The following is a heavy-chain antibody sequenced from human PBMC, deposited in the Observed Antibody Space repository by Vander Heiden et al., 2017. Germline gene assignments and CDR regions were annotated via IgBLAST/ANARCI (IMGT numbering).Heavy chain of an antibody. V-gene: IGHV3-9*01. J-gene: IGHJ4*02. CDR3: AKAPGTTSLGDYFDY. CDR1: GFTFDDYA. D-gene: IGHD1-1*01. CDR2: ISWSSGTI. Sequence: EVQLVESGGGLVQPGRSRRLSCAASGFTFDDYAMHWVRQAPGKGLEWVSGISWSSGTIGYADSVKGRFTISRDNAKNSLYLQINSLRAEDTALYYCAKAPGTTSLGDYFDYWGQGTLVTVSS.